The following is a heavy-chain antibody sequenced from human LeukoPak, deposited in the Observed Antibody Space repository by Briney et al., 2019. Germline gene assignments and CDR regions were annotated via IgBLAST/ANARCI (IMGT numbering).Heavy chain of an antibody. CDR1: GGSISSCGYY. Sequence: SETLSLTCTVSGGSISSCGYYWSWIRQPPGKGLELIEHIYYSGSTYYNPSVKSRVSIAIDRSNNQLSLKRRSVTAADTALYFFVRDRGSHDSSSSGTVDYWGQGTLVTVSS. J-gene: IGHJ4*02. D-gene: IGHD6-6*01. CDR3: VRDRGSHDSSSSGTVDY. V-gene: IGHV4-30-2*01. CDR2: IYYSGST.